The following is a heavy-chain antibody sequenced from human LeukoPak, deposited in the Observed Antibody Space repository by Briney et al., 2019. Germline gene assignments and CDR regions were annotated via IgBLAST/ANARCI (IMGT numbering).Heavy chain of an antibody. CDR2: MNPNSGNT. V-gene: IGHV1-8*01. Sequence: RASVKVSCKASGYTFTSYDINWVRQATGQGLEWMGWMNPNSGNTGYAQKFQGRVTMTRNTSISTAYMGLSSLRSEDTAVYYCAREGIAAAADSFDYWGQGTLVTVSS. CDR3: AREGIAAAADSFDY. CDR1: GYTFTSYD. D-gene: IGHD6-13*01. J-gene: IGHJ4*02.